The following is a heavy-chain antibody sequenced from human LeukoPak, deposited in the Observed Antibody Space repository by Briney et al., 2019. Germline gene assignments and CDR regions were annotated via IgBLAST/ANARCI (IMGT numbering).Heavy chain of an antibody. Sequence: GGSLRLSCAASGFTFSRYSMNWVRQAPGKGLEWVSSISGSSSYKYYADSVKGRFTISRDNAKNSLYLQMNSLRAEDTAVYYCARDFYDTSGYYYDYWGQGALVTVSS. CDR1: GFTFSRYS. J-gene: IGHJ4*02. CDR2: ISGSSSYK. V-gene: IGHV3-21*01. CDR3: ARDFYDTSGYYYDY. D-gene: IGHD3-22*01.